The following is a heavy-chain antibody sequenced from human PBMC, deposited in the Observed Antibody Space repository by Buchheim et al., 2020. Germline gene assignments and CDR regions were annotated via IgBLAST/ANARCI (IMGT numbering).Heavy chain of an antibody. CDR1: GGSISGGGDY. J-gene: IGHJ4*02. V-gene: IGHV4-31*03. Sequence: QVQLQESGPGLVKPSQTLSLTCTVSGGSISGGGDYWTWIRQHPGKGLEWIGYIAYSGATYYNPSLKGRVIMSVDTSTHHFSLKLTSVTAADTAVYYCARDAYYFDSWGQGTL. D-gene: IGHD3-16*01. CDR2: IAYSGAT. CDR3: ARDAYYFDS.